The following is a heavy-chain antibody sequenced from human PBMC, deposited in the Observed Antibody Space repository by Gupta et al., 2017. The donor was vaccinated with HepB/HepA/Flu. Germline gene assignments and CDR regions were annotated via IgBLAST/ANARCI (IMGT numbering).Heavy chain of an antibody. CDR1: GYTFTTYA. J-gene: IGHJ4*02. CDR2: ISTASGNT. Sequence: QIHLVQSEAEVKKPGDSVKVSCKTSGYTFTTYAISWVRQAPGQGLEWMGWISTASGNTNFAQKFQGRVSMTTDTSTSTAYMEVRSVRSDDTAVYYCVRDIGYFDYWGQGTLVTVSS. D-gene: IGHD3-16*02. V-gene: IGHV1-18*01. CDR3: VRDIGYFDY.